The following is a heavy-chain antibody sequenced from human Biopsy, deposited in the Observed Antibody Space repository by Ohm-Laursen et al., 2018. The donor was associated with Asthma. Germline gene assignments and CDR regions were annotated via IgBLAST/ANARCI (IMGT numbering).Heavy chain of an antibody. V-gene: IGHV1-69*13. Sequence: SVKVSCKVSGASFSNYAISWVRQAPGQGLEWMGGLIPVLGTPDHAQMFEGRVTITADESTSTACMELSSLSSEDTAVYYCARGYSGSDRIVYYYSGLEVWGQGTTVTVSS. J-gene: IGHJ6*02. CDR1: GASFSNYA. CDR2: LIPVLGTP. D-gene: IGHD5-12*01. CDR3: ARGYSGSDRIVYYYSGLEV.